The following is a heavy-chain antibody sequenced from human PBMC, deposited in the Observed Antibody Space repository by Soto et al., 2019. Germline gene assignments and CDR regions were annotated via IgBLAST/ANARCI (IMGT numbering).Heavy chain of an antibody. Sequence: AAVKVSCKASGYTFTSYGISWVRQAPGQGLEWMGWISAYNGNTNYAQKLQGRVTMTTDTSTSTAYMELRSLRSDDTAVYYCARSYIVVVPAAVGGDDAFDIWGQGTMVTVSS. CDR1: GYTFTSYG. J-gene: IGHJ3*02. CDR3: ARSYIVVVPAAVGGDDAFDI. D-gene: IGHD2-2*01. CDR2: ISAYNGNT. V-gene: IGHV1-18*04.